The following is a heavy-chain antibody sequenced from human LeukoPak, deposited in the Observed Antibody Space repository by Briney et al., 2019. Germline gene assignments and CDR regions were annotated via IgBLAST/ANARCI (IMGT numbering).Heavy chain of an antibody. CDR2: IDNTWNT. J-gene: IGHJ5*01. D-gene: IGHD5-24*01. Sequence: SDTLSLTCTLSADSVRSYYWSWRPHPPGRGLEWVWYIDNTWNTSYKPSPKSRVTISVYTSKNQFSLKLNSVTAADTAVYYCARGRNLEWFDYWGQGTLVTVSS. CDR3: ARGRNLEWFDY. CDR1: ADSVRSYY. V-gene: IGHV4-59*02.